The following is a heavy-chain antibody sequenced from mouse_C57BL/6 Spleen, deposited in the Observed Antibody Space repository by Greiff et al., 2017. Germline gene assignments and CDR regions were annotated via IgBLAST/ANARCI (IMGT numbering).Heavy chain of an antibody. CDR2: IDPSDSYT. V-gene: IGHV1-69*01. J-gene: IGHJ2*01. CDR1: GYTFTSYW. Sequence: QVQLKQPGAELVMPGASVKLSCKASGYTFTSYWMHWVKQRPGQGLEWIGEIDPSDSYTNYNQKFKGKSTLTVDKSSSTAYMQLSSLTSEDSAVYYCARENSTGFDYWGQGTTLTVSS. CDR3: ARENSTGFDY. D-gene: IGHD4-1*02.